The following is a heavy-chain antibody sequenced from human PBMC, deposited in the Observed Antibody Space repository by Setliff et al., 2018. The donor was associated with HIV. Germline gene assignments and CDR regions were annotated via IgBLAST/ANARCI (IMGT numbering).Heavy chain of an antibody. J-gene: IGHJ5*02. Sequence: LSLTCTVSGGSISSSSYYWGWLRQPPGKGLEWLAYISGGGTTIYYADSVRGRFTISRDNAKKSLFLQMNSLRAEDTAVYYCAKPSSSWDGGFFDPWGLGTLVTVSS. CDR1: GGSISSSSYY. CDR3: AKPSSSWDGGFFDP. D-gene: IGHD6-13*01. V-gene: IGHV3-11*04. CDR2: ISGGGTTI.